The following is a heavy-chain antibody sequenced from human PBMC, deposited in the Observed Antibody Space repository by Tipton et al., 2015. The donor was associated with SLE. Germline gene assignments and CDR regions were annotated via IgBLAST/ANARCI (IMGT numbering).Heavy chain of an antibody. CDR1: GYTFTSYD. J-gene: IGHJ6*03. Sequence: QLVQSGPEVKKPGASVKVSCKASGYTFTSYDINWVRQATGQGLEWMGWMNPNSGNTGYAQKFQGRVTMTRNTSISTAYMELSSLESEETAVYCCAIGRVVPPAFFYCYMDVGGRGPALPVSS. CDR3: AIGRVVPPAFFYCYMDV. V-gene: IGHV1-8*01. CDR2: MNPNSGNT. D-gene: IGHD2-2*01.